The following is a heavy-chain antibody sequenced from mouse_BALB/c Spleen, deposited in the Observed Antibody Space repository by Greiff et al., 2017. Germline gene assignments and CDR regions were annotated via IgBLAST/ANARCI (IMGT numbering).Heavy chain of an antibody. CDR1: GYTFTSYW. D-gene: IGHD2-13*01. V-gene: IGHV1-87*01. J-gene: IGHJ4*01. Sequence: VQLQQSGAELARPGASVKLSCKASGYTFTSYWMQWVKQRPGQGLEWIGAIYPGDGDTRYTQKFKGKATLTADKYSSTAYMQLSSLASEDSAVYYCSRYDYNYAMDYWGQGTSVTVSS. CDR2: IYPGDGDT. CDR3: SRYDYNYAMDY.